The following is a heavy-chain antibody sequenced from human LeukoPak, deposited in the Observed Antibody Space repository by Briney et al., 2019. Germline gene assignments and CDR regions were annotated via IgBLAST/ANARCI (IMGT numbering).Heavy chain of an antibody. J-gene: IGHJ6*03. Sequence: SVKVSCKASGGTFSSYAISWVRQAPGQGLEWMGGIIPIFGTANYAQKFQGRVTITTDESTSTAYMELSSLRSEDTALYYCARSSYSSSSGGYYYYYMDVWGKGTTVTVSS. CDR3: ARSSYSSSSGGYYYYYMDV. V-gene: IGHV1-69*05. CDR1: GGTFSSYA. CDR2: IIPIFGTA. D-gene: IGHD6-6*01.